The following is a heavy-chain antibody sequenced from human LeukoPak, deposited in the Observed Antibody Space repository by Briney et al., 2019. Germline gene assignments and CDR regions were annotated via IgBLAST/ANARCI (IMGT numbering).Heavy chain of an antibody. CDR2: ISSTSNYI. J-gene: IGHJ4*02. V-gene: IGHV3-21*01. D-gene: IGHD4-11*01. CDR3: ARATVRGTVTTFDY. CDR1: GFTFSSYS. Sequence: GGSLRLSCAASGFTFSSYSMNWVRQAPGKGLEWVSSISSTSNYIYYADSVKGRFTIIRDNAKNSLYLQMNSLRAEDTAVYYCARATVRGTVTTFDYWGQGTLVTVSS.